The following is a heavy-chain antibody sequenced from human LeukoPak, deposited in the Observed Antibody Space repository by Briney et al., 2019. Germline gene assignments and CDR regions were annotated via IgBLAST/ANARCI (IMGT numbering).Heavy chain of an antibody. Sequence: PGGSLRLSCAASGFTFSSYSMNWVRQAPGKGLEWVSSISSSSSYIYYADSVKGRFTISRDNAKNSLYLQMNSLRAEDTAVYCCARDPVGGPLYSSGWYPQFWDYWGQGTLVTVSS. V-gene: IGHV3-21*01. CDR3: ARDPVGGPLYSSGWYPQFWDY. CDR2: ISSSSSYI. D-gene: IGHD6-19*01. J-gene: IGHJ4*02. CDR1: GFTFSSYS.